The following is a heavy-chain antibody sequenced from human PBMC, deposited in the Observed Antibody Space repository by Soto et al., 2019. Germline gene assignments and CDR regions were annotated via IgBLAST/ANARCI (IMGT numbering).Heavy chain of an antibody. Sequence: QVQLQQWGAGLLKPSETLSLTCAVYGGSFSGYYWSWIRQPPGKGLEWIGEINHSGSTNYNPSLKSRFTISVDTSKNQFSLKLSSVTAADTAVYYCARGRPRIVVVVAATLDYWGQGTLVTVSS. CDR3: ARGRPRIVVVVAATLDY. V-gene: IGHV4-34*01. CDR1: GGSFSGYY. D-gene: IGHD2-15*01. CDR2: INHSGST. J-gene: IGHJ4*02.